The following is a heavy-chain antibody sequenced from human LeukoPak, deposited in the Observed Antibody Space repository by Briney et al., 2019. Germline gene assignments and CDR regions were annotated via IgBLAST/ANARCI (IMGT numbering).Heavy chain of an antibody. Sequence: SETLSLTCTVSGGSISSYYWSWIRQPPGKGLEWIGYIYYSGSTNYNPSLKSRVTISVDTSKNQFSPKLSSVTAADTAVYYCARTDTAMAYYYYGMDLWGQGTTVTVSS. J-gene: IGHJ6*02. D-gene: IGHD5-18*01. CDR3: ARTDTAMAYYYYGMDL. V-gene: IGHV4-59*01. CDR1: GGSISSYY. CDR2: IYYSGST.